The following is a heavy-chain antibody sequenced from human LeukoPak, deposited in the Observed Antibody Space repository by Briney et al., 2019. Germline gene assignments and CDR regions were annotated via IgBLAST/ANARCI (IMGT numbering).Heavy chain of an antibody. D-gene: IGHD4-17*01. CDR1: DFDFSSHA. CDR2: IGISGTKT. Sequence: GGSLRLSCAASDFDFSSHAMTWVRQAPGEGLEWVSAIGISGTKTYYGDSVKGRFLISRDNSKNTLYLQMNSLRVEDTAVYFCANEIRPNDYWGQGTLVTVAS. CDR3: ANEIRPNDY. J-gene: IGHJ4*02. V-gene: IGHV3-23*01.